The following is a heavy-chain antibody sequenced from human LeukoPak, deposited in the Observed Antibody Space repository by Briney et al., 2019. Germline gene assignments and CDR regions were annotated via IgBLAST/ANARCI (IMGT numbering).Heavy chain of an antibody. D-gene: IGHD5-18*01. CDR1: EGTFNNVG. CDR3: ARGMGYSYGHPQGAFDI. V-gene: IGHV1-18*01. CDR2: MSAYNGKT. J-gene: IGHJ3*02. Sequence: ASVKVSCKTSEGTFNNVGLSWVRQAPGQGLEWMGWMSAYNGKTNYAHSLQGRVTVTADTSTSTAYMELRSLRSEDTAVYYCARGMGYSYGHPQGAFDIWGQGTMVTVSS.